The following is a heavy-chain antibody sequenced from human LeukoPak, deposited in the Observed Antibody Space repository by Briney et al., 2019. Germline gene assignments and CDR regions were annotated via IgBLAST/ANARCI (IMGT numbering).Heavy chain of an antibody. CDR3: AKVGRGYSYGSNVY. V-gene: IGHV3-23*01. J-gene: IGHJ4*02. CDR2: ISGSGGST. D-gene: IGHD5-18*01. CDR1: GFTFSSYA. Sequence: GGSLRLSCAASGFTFSSYAMSWVRQAPGKGLEWVSAISGSGGSTYYADSVKGRFTISRDNSKNTLYLQMNSLRAEDTAVYYCAKVGRGYSYGSNVYWGQGTLVTVSS.